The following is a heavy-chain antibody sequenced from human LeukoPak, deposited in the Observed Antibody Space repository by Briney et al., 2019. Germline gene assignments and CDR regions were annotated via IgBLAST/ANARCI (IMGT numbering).Heavy chain of an antibody. J-gene: IGHJ4*02. CDR3: ARTKYYDFWSGLYYFDY. CDR1: GGSFSGYY. V-gene: IGHV4-34*01. CDR2: INHSGST. D-gene: IGHD3-3*01. Sequence: KPSETLSLTCAVYGGSFSGYYWSWIRQPPGKGLEWIGEINHSGSTNYNPSLKSRVTISVDTSKNQFSLKLSSVTAADTAVYYCARTKYYDFWSGLYYFDYWGQGTLVTVSS.